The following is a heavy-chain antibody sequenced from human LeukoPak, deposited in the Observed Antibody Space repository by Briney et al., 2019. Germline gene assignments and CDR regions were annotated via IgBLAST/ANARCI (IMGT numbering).Heavy chain of an antibody. CDR2: ISSSGSSI. Sequence: GGSLRLSCAASGFSFSSYEMNWGRQAPGKGLEWVSYISSSGSSIYYEDSVKGRFTIFRDNANTSLYLPMNTLSAEHTAIYYCTRGQQGVLATSRTRLDPWGQGALVTAS. D-gene: IGHD1-14*01. J-gene: IGHJ5*02. CDR1: GFSFSSYE. CDR3: TRGQQGVLATSRTRLDP. V-gene: IGHV3-48*03.